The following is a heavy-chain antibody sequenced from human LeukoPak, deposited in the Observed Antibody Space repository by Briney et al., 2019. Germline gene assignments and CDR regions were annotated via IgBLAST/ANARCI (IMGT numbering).Heavy chain of an antibody. CDR1: GDSVSSNSAA. Sequence: SQTLSLTCAISGDSVSSNSAAWNWIRQSPSRGLEWLGRTYYRSKWYNDYAVSVKSRITINPDTSKNQFSLKLSSVTAADTAVYYCARGLSGWYRYMDVWGKGTTVTVSS. V-gene: IGHV6-1*01. CDR2: TYYRSKWYN. CDR3: ARGLSGWYRYMDV. D-gene: IGHD6-19*01. J-gene: IGHJ6*03.